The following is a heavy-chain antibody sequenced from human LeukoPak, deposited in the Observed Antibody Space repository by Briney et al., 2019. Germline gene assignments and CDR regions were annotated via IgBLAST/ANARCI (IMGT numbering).Heavy chain of an antibody. CDR2: IKLDGSEK. CDR1: GFIFSSYW. D-gene: IGHD3-3*01. J-gene: IGHJ4*02. V-gene: IGHV3-7*01. CDR3: AKDTHSAIFGVPYAKV. Sequence: GGSLRLSCAASGFIFSSYWMSWVRQAPGKGLEWVASIKLDGSEKSYVDSVKGRFTISRDNAKNSLYLRMNSLRAEDTAVYYCAKDTHSAIFGVPYAKVWGQGTLVTVSS.